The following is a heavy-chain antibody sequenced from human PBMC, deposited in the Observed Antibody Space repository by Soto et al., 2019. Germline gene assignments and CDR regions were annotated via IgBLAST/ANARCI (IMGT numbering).Heavy chain of an antibody. CDR3: ARQYYFGSGSYYSRPFDF. V-gene: IGHV4-59*08. CDR2: IYYSGST. CDR1: GDSISGYF. Sequence: SETLSLTCTVSGDSISGYFWSWIRQPPGKGLEWIGYIYYSGSTNYNPSLKSRVTISVDTSKKQFSLKLSSVTAADTAVYYCARQYYFGSGSYYSRPFDFSGQGTLVTVSS. J-gene: IGHJ4*02. D-gene: IGHD3-10*01.